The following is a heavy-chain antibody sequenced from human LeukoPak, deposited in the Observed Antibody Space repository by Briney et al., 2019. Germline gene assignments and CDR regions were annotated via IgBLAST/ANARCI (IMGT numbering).Heavy chain of an antibody. D-gene: IGHD3-10*01. CDR3: ARTRYYYNSRSYGAPYYFDY. CDR2: IYYSGST. CDR1: GGSISSNSYY. Sequence: SETLSLTCAVSGGSISSNSYYWGWVRPPPGKGLEWIGSIYYSGSTYYNPSLKSPVTISVDTSKNQFSLKLSSVTAADTAVYYCARTRYYYNSRSYGAPYYFDYWGQGTLVTVSS. J-gene: IGHJ4*02. V-gene: IGHV4-39*01.